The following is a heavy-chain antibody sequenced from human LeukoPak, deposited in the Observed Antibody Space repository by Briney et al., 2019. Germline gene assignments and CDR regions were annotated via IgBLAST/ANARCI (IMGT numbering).Heavy chain of an antibody. J-gene: IGHJ6*02. V-gene: IGHV3-64D*09. CDR2: IFTNGDTT. Sequence: PGGSLRLSCSASGFTFSIYPMHWVRQAPGKGLEYVSTIFTNGDTTSYAASVKGRFTTSRDDSKNTLYLQVSSLRPEDTAVYYCVKSPSDGLDVWGQGATVTVSS. CDR3: VKSPSDGLDV. CDR1: GFTFSIYP.